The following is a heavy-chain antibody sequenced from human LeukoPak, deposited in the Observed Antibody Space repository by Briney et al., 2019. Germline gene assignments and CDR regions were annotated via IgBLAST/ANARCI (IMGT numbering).Heavy chain of an antibody. Sequence: GGSLRLSCAASGFTFNDFAMHWVRQAPGKGLEWVSGISWNGANIGYADSVKGRFTISRDNAKNSLSLQMNSLRGEDTALYYCAKGKLPQNTFDYWGQGTLVTVSS. CDR3: AKGKLPQNTFDY. V-gene: IGHV3-9*01. CDR2: ISWNGANI. J-gene: IGHJ4*02. CDR1: GFTFNDFA.